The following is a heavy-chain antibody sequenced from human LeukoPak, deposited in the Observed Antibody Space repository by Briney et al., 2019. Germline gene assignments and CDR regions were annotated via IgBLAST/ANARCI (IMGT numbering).Heavy chain of an antibody. Sequence: PGGSLRLSCAASGFTFSSYGMSWVRQAPGKGLEWVSAISGSGGSTYYADSVKGRFTISRDNSQNTLYLQMNSLRAEDTAVYYCAKGVTMVRGVYRERGPFDYWGQGTLVTVSS. D-gene: IGHD3-10*01. CDR1: GFTFSSYG. CDR2: ISGSGGST. CDR3: AKGVTMVRGVYRERGPFDY. J-gene: IGHJ4*02. V-gene: IGHV3-23*01.